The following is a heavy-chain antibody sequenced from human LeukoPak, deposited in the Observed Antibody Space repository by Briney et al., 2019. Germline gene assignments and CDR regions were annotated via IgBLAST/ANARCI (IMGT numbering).Heavy chain of an antibody. J-gene: IGHJ3*01. D-gene: IGHD3-22*01. V-gene: IGHV1-2*02. CDR1: GYSFTGYY. Sequence: ASVKVSCKAAGYSFTGYYVHWVRQAPGQGLEWMGWINPKSGGTKYEQKFQGRVTMTRDTSISTAYMELSRLRSDDAAVFYCARGGDYYDSSGYPDDAFDVWGQGTMVIVSS. CDR3: ARGGDYYDSSGYPDDAFDV. CDR2: INPKSGGT.